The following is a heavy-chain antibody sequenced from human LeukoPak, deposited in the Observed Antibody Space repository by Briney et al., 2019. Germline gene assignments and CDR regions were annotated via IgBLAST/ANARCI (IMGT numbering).Heavy chain of an antibody. CDR1: GYTFTSYG. D-gene: IGHD3-10*01. CDR3: ARGITMVRGVIADTYYYYYGMDV. V-gene: IGHV1-18*01. CDR2: ISAYNGNT. Sequence: ASVKVSCKASGYTFTSYGISWVRQAPGQGREWMGWISAYNGNTNYAQKLQGRVTMTTDTSTSTAYMELRSLRSDDTAVYYCARGITMVRGVIADTYYYYYGMDVWGQGTTVTVSS. J-gene: IGHJ6*02.